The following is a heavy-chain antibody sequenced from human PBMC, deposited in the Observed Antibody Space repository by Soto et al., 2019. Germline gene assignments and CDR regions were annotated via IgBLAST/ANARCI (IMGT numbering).Heavy chain of an antibody. Sequence: SETLSLTCTVSGGSISSYYWSWIRQPPGKGLEWIGYIYYSGSTNYNPSLKSRVTISVDTSKNQFSLKLSSVTAADTAVYYCARGKLRLYFQHWGQGTLVTVSS. V-gene: IGHV4-59*01. CDR3: ARGKLRLYFQH. CDR1: GGSISSYY. J-gene: IGHJ1*01. D-gene: IGHD6-6*01. CDR2: IYYSGST.